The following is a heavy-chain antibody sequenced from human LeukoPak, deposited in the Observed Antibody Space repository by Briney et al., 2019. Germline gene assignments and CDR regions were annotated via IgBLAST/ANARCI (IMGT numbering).Heavy chain of an antibody. CDR2: ISGSGGST. CDR1: GFTFSSYA. J-gene: IGHJ4*02. V-gene: IGHV3-23*01. CDR3: ANPNFATTDTATARGN. Sequence: GGSLRLSCAASGFTFSSYAMSWVRQAPGKGLEWVSAISGSGGSTYYADSVKGRFTISRDNSKNTLYLQMNSLRAEDTAVYYCANPNFATTDTATARGNWGQGTLVTVSS. D-gene: IGHD5-18*01.